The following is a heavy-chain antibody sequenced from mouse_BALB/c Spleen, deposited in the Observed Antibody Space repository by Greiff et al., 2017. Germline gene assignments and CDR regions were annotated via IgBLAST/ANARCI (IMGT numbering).Heavy chain of an antibody. CDR3: TKSLLITTVLDY. CDR2: IYPGNSDT. J-gene: IGHJ2*01. Sequence: VQLQQSGTVLARPGASVKMSCKASGYTFTSYWMHWVKQRPGQGLEWIGAIYPGNSDTSYNQKFKGKAKLTAVTSTSTAYIELSSLTNEDSAVYYCTKSLLITTVLDYWGQGTTLTVSS. D-gene: IGHD1-1*01. V-gene: IGHV1-5*01. CDR1: GYTFTSYW.